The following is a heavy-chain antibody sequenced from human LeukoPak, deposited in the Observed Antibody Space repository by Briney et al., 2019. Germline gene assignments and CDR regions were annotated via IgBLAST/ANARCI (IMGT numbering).Heavy chain of an antibody. J-gene: IGHJ6*02. Sequence: GGSLRLSCTVSGFTFGDYAMIWVRQAPGKGLEWVGFIRSKAYGGTTEYDASVKGRFTISRDDSKSIAYLQMNSLKTEDTAVYYCTKIVATIYYYYYYGMDVWGQGTTVTVSS. CDR2: IRSKAYGGTT. CDR3: TKIVATIYYYYYYGMDV. D-gene: IGHD5-12*01. V-gene: IGHV3-49*04. CDR1: GFTFGDYA.